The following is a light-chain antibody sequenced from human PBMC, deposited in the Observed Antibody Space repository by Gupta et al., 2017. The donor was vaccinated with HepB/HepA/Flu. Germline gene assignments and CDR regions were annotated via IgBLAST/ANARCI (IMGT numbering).Light chain of an antibody. J-gene: IGKJ3*01. CDR2: YAS. CDR1: QAISTY. CDR3: QQDHNAPFT. Sequence: DLQMPSPPSSLSASVGDRVTITCRASQAISTYLAWFQQKPGTVPKLLIYYASNLQSGVPSRFSGSGSGTDFTLTISSLQPEDVATYYCQQDHNAPFTFGRGTKVDIK. V-gene: IGKV1-27*01.